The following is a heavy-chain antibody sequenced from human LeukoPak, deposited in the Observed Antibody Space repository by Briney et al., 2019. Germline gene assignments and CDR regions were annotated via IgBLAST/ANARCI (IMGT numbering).Heavy chain of an antibody. Sequence: ASVKVSCTASGYTFTDFGINWVRQVPGQGPEWMGWISTLYGNKNFAQKFQGRVTLTSDTSTTTAYLELASLTSDDTAVYYCARAQSRGSTWYWDRWGQGTLVTVSS. CDR1: GYTFTDFG. CDR3: ARAQSRGSTWYWDR. J-gene: IGHJ5*02. V-gene: IGHV1-18*01. D-gene: IGHD1-1*01. CDR2: ISTLYGNK.